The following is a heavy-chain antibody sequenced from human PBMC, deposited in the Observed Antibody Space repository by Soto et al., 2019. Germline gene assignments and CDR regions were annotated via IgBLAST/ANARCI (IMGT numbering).Heavy chain of an antibody. J-gene: IGHJ3*01. CDR3: ATTVTRLIAFDV. D-gene: IGHD4-17*01. CDR2: LYASDST. CDR1: GFTVSSHY. V-gene: IGHV3-53*01. Sequence: WGSLRLSCAASGFTVSSHYMSWVRQTPGKGLEWVSILYASDSTFYADSVEGRFTISRDNSKNTVYLQLNSLRAEDTAVYYCATTVTRLIAFDVWGQGTMVTVSS.